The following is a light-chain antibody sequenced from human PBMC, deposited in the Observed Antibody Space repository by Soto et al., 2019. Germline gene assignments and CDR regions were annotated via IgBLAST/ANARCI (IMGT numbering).Light chain of an antibody. CDR1: GGHSNYA. J-gene: IGLJ2*01. CDR3: QTWGNNIWV. CDR2: VDSDGNH. Sequence: QLVLTQSSSASASLGASVKLTCTLSGGHSNYAIAWYQQRPERGPRFLMKVDSDGNHRKGDGIPDRFSGSSSGAERYLTISSLQSEDEADYYCQTWGNNIWVFGGGTKLTVL. V-gene: IGLV4-69*01.